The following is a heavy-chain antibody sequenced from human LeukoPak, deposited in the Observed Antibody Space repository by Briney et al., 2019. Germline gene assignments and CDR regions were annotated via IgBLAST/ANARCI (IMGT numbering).Heavy chain of an antibody. CDR3: SKSVVTAMVPPFDY. Sequence: PGGSLRHSCAASGFTFSSYAMSWVRQAPGKGLEWVSAISGSGGSTYYADSVKGRFTISRDNSKNTLYLQMNSLRAEDTAVYYCSKSVVTAMVPPFDYWGQGTLVTVSS. CDR1: GFTFSSYA. V-gene: IGHV3-23*01. J-gene: IGHJ4*02. CDR2: ISGSGGST. D-gene: IGHD5-18*01.